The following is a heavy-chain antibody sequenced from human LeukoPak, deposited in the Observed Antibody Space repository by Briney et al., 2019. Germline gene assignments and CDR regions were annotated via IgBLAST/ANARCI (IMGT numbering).Heavy chain of an antibody. Sequence: ASVKVSCKASGYTFTSYYMHWVRQAPGQGLEWMGIINPSGGSTSYAQKFRGRVTMTRDTSTSTVYMELSSLRSEDTAVYYCARDGVEWQTERVPFDPWGQGTLVTVSS. CDR2: INPSGGST. V-gene: IGHV1-46*01. CDR3: ARDGVEWQTERVPFDP. CDR1: GYTFTSYY. J-gene: IGHJ5*02. D-gene: IGHD2-2*01.